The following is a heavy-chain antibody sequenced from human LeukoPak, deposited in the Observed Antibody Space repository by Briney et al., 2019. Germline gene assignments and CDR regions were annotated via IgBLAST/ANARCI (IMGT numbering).Heavy chain of an antibody. CDR3: ARDLLEFYDSSGTKINWVDP. D-gene: IGHD3-22*01. CDR2: ISYDGSNK. J-gene: IGHJ5*02. V-gene: IGHV3-30-3*01. CDR1: GFTFSSYA. Sequence: GGSLRPSCAASGFTFSSYAMHWVRQAPGKGLEWVAVISYDGSNKYYADSVKGRFTISRDNSKNTLYLQMNSLRAEDTAVFYCARDLLEFYDSSGTKINWVDPWGQGTLVTVSS.